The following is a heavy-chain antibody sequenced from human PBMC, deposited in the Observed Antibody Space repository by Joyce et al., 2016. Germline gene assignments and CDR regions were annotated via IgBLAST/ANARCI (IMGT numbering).Heavy chain of an antibody. CDR2: ISYDGTNK. Sequence: QVQLVESGGGVVQPGRSLRLSCAASGFTVRGSVMHWVRQTPRKGLEWVAVISYDGTNKYYADSLKGRFTISRDNSKNALYLQMNSLRGEDTAVYYCAKSQKEYNRGFHWYFDLWGRGTLVSVSS. CDR3: AKSQKEYNRGFHWYFDL. V-gene: IGHV3-30*18. J-gene: IGHJ2*01. D-gene: IGHD1-1*01. CDR1: GFTVRGSV.